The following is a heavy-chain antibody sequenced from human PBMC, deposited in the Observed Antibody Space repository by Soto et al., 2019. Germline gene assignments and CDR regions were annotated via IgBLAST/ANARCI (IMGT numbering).Heavy chain of an antibody. J-gene: IGHJ3*01. CDR3: VKGASGAGFVFDA. V-gene: IGHV3-43*01. CDR1: GFTFDDYT. CDR2: VSWDSSNK. D-gene: IGHD3-16*01. Sequence: GGSLRLSCAGSGFTFDDYTMHWVRQRPGKGLEWVSLVSWDSSNKIYADSVKGRFTISRDNINNSLFLQMNGLRTEDTAVYLCVKGASGAGFVFDAWGLGTTVTVSS.